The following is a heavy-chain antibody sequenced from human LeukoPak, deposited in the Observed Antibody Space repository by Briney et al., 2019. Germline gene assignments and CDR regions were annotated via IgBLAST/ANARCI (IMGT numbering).Heavy chain of an antibody. CDR3: ARDSSTLDY. V-gene: IGHV3-48*01. Sequence: PGGSLRLSCAASGFTFSSYSMNWVRKAPGKGLEWVSYISSSSSTIYYADSVKGRFTISRDNAKNSLYLQMNSLRAEDTAVYYCARDSSTLDYWGQGTLVTVSS. CDR2: ISSSSSTI. J-gene: IGHJ4*02. CDR1: GFTFSSYS. D-gene: IGHD6-19*01.